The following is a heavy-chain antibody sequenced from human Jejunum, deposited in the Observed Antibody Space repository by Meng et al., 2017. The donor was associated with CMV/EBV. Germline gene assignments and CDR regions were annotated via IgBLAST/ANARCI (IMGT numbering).Heavy chain of an antibody. CDR3: ARRPSVIPVSYYGMDV. V-gene: IGHV3-53*01. CDR1: GFRISNNY. CDR2: IYSGGST. J-gene: IGHJ6*02. Sequence: GFRISNNYVSWVRQAPGKGLEFVSVIYSGGSTYYAASVKGRFTISRDNAQNTVFLQMNSLRTEDTAVYYCARRPSVIPVSYYGMDVWGQGTTVTVSS. D-gene: IGHD2-21*01.